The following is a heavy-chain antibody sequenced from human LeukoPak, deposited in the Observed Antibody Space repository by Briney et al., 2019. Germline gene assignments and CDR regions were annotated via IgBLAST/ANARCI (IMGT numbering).Heavy chain of an antibody. CDR2: IYTSGST. CDR3: ARGKGDPTIELAGISVVENWFDP. J-gene: IGHJ5*02. D-gene: IGHD3-10*01. V-gene: IGHV4-4*07. CDR1: GGSISSYY. Sequence: SETLSLTCTVSGGSISSYYWSWIRQPAGKGLEWIGRIYTSGSTNYNPSLKSRVTMSVDTSKNQFSLRLSSVTAADTTVYYCARGKGDPTIELAGISVVENWFDPWGQGTLVTVSS.